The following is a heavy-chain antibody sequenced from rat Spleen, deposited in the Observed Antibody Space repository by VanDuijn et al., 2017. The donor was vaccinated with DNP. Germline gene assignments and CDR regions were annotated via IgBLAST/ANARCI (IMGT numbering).Heavy chain of an antibody. CDR1: GFTFSNYG. J-gene: IGHJ2*01. CDR2: ITASSGTT. Sequence: EVQLVESGGGLVQPGRSLKLSCAASGFTFSNYGMAWVRQAPKKGLEWVATITASSGTTYYRDSVKGRFTISTDNAKNTLYLQMDSLRSEDTATYYCTTDNYGNYGGYFDYWGQGVMVTVSS. D-gene: IGHD1-3*01. V-gene: IGHV5-19*01. CDR3: TTDNYGNYGGYFDY.